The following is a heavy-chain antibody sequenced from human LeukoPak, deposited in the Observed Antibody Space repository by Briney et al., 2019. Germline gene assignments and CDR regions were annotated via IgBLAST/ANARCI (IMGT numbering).Heavy chain of an antibody. CDR1: GFSFGTWS. D-gene: IGHD3-9*01. CDR2: IWYDGSNK. CDR3: ARALYDILTGPLD. V-gene: IGHV3-33*08. Sequence: PGGFLRLSCAASGFSFGTWSVNCVRQAPGKGLEWVAVIWYDGSNKYYADSVKGRFTISRDNSKNTLYLQMNSLRAEDTAVYYCARALYDILTGPLDWGQGTLVTVSS. J-gene: IGHJ4*02.